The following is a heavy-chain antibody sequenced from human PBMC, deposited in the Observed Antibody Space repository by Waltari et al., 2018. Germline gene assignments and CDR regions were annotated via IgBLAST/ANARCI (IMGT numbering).Heavy chain of an antibody. CDR3: ARSLKTYGGKYWYFDL. CDR1: GGSISSSSYY. Sequence: QLQLQESGPGLVTPSETLSLPCTVSGGSISSSSYYWGWIRKPPGKGLEWIGSIYYSGCTYYNPSLKSRVTISVDTSKNQFSLKLSSVTAADTAVYYCARSLKTYGGKYWYFDLWGRGTLVTVSS. CDR2: IYYSGCT. J-gene: IGHJ2*01. D-gene: IGHD2-15*01. V-gene: IGHV4-39*07.